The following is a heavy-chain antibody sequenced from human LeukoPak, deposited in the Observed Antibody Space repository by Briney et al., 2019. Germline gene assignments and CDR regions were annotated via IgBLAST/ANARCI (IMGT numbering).Heavy chain of an antibody. CDR2: IYHSGST. V-gene: IGHV4-4*02. CDR3: ATRGKYYDSSGSNAFDI. J-gene: IGHJ3*02. CDR1: GGSIISSNW. D-gene: IGHD3-22*01. Sequence: PSGTLSLTCAVSGGSIISSNWWSWVRQPPGKGLEWIGEIYHSGSTNYNPSLKSRVTISVDKSKNQFSLKLSSVTAADTAVYYCATRGKYYDSSGSNAFDIWGQGTMVTVSS.